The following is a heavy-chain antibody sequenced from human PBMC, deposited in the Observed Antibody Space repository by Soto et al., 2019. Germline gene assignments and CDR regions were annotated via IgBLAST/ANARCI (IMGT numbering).Heavy chain of an antibody. V-gene: IGHV3-30*18. J-gene: IGHJ4*02. Sequence: GGSLRLSCAASGFTFSSYGMHWVRQAPGKGLEWVAVISYDGSNKYYADSVKGRFTISRDNSKNTPYLQMNSLRAEDTAVYYCAKDRGYNYPLYFDYWGQGTLVTVSS. D-gene: IGHD5-12*01. CDR1: GFTFSSYG. CDR3: AKDRGYNYPLYFDY. CDR2: ISYDGSNK.